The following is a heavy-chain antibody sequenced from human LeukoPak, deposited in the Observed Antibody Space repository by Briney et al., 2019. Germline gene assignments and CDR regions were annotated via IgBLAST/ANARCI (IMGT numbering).Heavy chain of an antibody. CDR1: GFTFSSYS. D-gene: IGHD7-27*01. J-gene: IGHJ4*02. Sequence: GGSLRLSCAASGFTFSSYSMNWVRQAPGKGLEWVSYISSSSSYIYYADSVKGRFTISRDNSKNTLYLQMNSLRAEDTAVYHCARGYVSLGYFDYWGQGTLVTVSS. V-gene: IGHV3-21*05. CDR2: ISSSSSYI. CDR3: ARGYVSLGYFDY.